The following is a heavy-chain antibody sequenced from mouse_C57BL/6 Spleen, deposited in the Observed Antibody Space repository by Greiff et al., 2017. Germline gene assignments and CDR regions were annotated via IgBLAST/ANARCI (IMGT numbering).Heavy chain of an antibody. J-gene: IGHJ2*01. CDR1: GYSFTNYQ. V-gene: IGHV1-64*01. CDR3: AKVEAGDYDFDY. CDR2: IHPNCGST. Sequence: QVQLQQPGAELVKPGASVKLSCKASGYSFTNYQMHWVKQSPGQGLEWIGMIHPNCGSTNYNEKFKSKATLTVDKSSSTAYMQLSSLTSEDSAVYYGAKVEAGDYDFDYWGQGTTLTVSS. D-gene: IGHD2-4*01.